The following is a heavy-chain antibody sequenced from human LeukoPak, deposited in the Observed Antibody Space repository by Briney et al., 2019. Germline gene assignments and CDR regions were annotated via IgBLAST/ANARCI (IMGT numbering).Heavy chain of an antibody. J-gene: IGHJ4*02. V-gene: IGHV4-39*07. Sequence: SETLSLTCTVSGGSISSSSYYWGWIRQPPGKGLEWIGSIYYSGSTNYNPSLKSRVTMSVDTSKNQFSLKLSSVTAADTAVYYCARDRGTWNDDGCDYWGQGTLVTVSS. D-gene: IGHD1-1*01. CDR3: ARDRGTWNDDGCDY. CDR1: GGSISSSSYY. CDR2: IYYSGST.